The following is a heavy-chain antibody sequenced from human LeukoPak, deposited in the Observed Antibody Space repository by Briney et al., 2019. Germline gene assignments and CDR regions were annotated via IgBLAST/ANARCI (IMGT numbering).Heavy chain of an antibody. CDR1: GFTFSSYA. V-gene: IGHV3-48*04. J-gene: IGHJ3*02. Sequence: GGSLRLSCAASGFTFSSYAMHWVRQAPGKGLEWVSYISSSGSTIYYADSVKGRFTISRDNAKNSLYLQMNSLRAEDTAVYYCARDPDYGGNSGNAFDIWGQGTMVTVSS. D-gene: IGHD4-23*01. CDR2: ISSSGSTI. CDR3: ARDPDYGGNSGNAFDI.